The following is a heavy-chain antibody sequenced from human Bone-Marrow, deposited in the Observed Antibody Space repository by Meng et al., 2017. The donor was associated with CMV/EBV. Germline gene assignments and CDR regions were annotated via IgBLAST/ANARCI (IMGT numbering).Heavy chain of an antibody. Sequence: GGSLRLSCVASGFTFSSYSMNWVRQAPGKGLEWVSSISSSSSYIYYADSVKGRFTISRDNAKNSLYLQMSSLRAEDTAVYYCAKDREYYDFWSGYSYYYGMDVWGPGNTVNVSS. V-gene: IGHV3-21*01. J-gene: IGHJ6*02. D-gene: IGHD3-3*01. CDR1: GFTFSSYS. CDR2: ISSSSSYI. CDR3: AKDREYYDFWSGYSYYYGMDV.